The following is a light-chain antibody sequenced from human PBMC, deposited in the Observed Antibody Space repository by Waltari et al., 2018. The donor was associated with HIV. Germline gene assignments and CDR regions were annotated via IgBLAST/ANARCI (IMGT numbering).Light chain of an antibody. V-gene: IGLV2-11*01. CDR2: DVN. CDR3: SSYAGRDTPNWV. J-gene: IGLJ3*02. Sequence: QSALTQPRSVSESPGQSVTISCTGTSSDFGPYNYVSWYRQYPGTAPKLIIFDVNKRPSGIPDRFSGSKSGNTASLTISGLQGEDEADYYCSSYAGRDTPNWVFGGGTKLTVL. CDR1: SSDFGPYNY.